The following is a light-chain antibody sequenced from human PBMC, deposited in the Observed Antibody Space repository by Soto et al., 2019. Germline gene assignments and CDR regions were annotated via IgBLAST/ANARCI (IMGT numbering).Light chain of an antibody. J-gene: IGKJ5*01. CDR1: QSLLHSNGYSY. CDR2: LGS. CDR3: IQALQTPPT. V-gene: IGKV2-28*01. Sequence: DLVMTQSPLSLPVTPGEPASISCRSTQSLLHSNGYSYLDWYLQKPVQSPQLLIYLGSDRASGVPDRFSASGSGTDFTLKISRVEAEDVGMYYCIQALQTPPTFGQGTRLEIK.